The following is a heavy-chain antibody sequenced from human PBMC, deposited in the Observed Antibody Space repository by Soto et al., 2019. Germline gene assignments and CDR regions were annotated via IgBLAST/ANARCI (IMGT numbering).Heavy chain of an antibody. CDR1: GYTFTGYY. V-gene: IGHV1-2*02. CDR2: INPNSGGT. D-gene: IGHD6-6*01. Sequence: ASVNIACKSSGYTFTGYYMHWVRQAPGQGLEWMGWINPNSGGTNYAQKFQGRVTMTRDTSISTAYMELTRLRSDDTAVYYCARDVAARSWFDPWGQGTLVTVSS. J-gene: IGHJ5*02. CDR3: ARDVAARSWFDP.